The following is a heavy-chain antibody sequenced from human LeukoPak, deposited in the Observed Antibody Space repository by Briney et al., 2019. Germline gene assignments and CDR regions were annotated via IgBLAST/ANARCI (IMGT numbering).Heavy chain of an antibody. D-gene: IGHD3-22*01. CDR1: GFTFDDYA. Sequence: PGGSLRLSCAASGFTFDDYAMHWVRQAPGKGLEWVSGISWNSGSIGYADSVKGRFTISRGNAKNSLYLQMNSLRAEDTALYYCAKAARRLGLLVVTHFDYWGQGTLVTVSS. CDR2: ISWNSGSI. V-gene: IGHV3-9*01. J-gene: IGHJ4*02. CDR3: AKAARRLGLLVVTHFDY.